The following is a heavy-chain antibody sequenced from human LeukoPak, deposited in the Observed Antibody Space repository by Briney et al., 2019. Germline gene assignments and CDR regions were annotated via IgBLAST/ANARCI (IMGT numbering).Heavy chain of an antibody. J-gene: IGHJ5*02. CDR2: IYYSGRT. CDR1: GGSISSSSYY. D-gene: IGHD2-2*01. Sequence: KPSETLSLTCTVSGGSISSSSYYWGWIRQPPGKGLEWIVSIYYSGRTYYNPSLKSRVTISVDTSKNQFSLKLSSVTAADTAVYYCARCYCSSTSCFSNWFDPWGQGTLVTVSS. V-gene: IGHV4-39*01. CDR3: ARCYCSSTSCFSNWFDP.